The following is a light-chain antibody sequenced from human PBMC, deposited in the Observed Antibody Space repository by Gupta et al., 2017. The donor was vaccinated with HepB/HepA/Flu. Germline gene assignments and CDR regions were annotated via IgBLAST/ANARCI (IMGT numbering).Light chain of an antibody. CDR2: GAS. Sequence: EIVMTQSPATLVVSPGERATLSCRASQSVGSNLAWYQQKPGQAPRLLIYGASTRATGIPARFSGSGSGTEFTLTISSLQSEDFAVYYCQQDNNWPRTFGQGTKVEIK. CDR3: QQDNNWPRT. CDR1: QSVGSN. V-gene: IGKV3-15*01. J-gene: IGKJ1*01.